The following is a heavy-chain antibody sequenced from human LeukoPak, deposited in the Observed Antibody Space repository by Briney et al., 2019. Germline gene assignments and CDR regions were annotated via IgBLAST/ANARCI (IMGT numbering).Heavy chain of an antibody. D-gene: IGHD6-13*01. Sequence: GRSLRLSCAASGFTFDDYAMHWVRQAPGKGLEWVSAISWNSGSIGYADSVKGRFTISRDNAKNSLYLQMNSLRAEDMALYYCAKGAKGGIAAAGNWFDPWGQGTLVTVSS. CDR2: ISWNSGSI. V-gene: IGHV3-9*03. J-gene: IGHJ5*02. CDR3: AKGAKGGIAAAGNWFDP. CDR1: GFTFDDYA.